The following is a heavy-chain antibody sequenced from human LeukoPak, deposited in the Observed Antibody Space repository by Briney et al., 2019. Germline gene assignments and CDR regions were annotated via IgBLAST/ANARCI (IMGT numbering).Heavy chain of an antibody. CDR2: IIPIFGTA. V-gene: IGHV1-69*01. CDR1: GGTFSSYA. D-gene: IGHD1-26*01. J-gene: IGHJ4*02. CDR3: ARLLLEGAIDPSMDY. Sequence: SVKVSCKASGGTFSSYAISWVRQAPGQGLEWVGGIIPIFGTANYAQKFQGRVTITADESTSTAYMELSSLRSEDTAVYYCARLLLEGAIDPSMDYWGQGTLVTVSS.